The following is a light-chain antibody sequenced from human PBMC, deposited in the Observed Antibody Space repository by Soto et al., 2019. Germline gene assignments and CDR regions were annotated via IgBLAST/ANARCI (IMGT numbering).Light chain of an antibody. CDR1: SSDVGAYDY. CDR2: EVS. CDR3: SSYTDNGISTEV. V-gene: IGLV2-8*01. J-gene: IGLJ3*02. Sequence: QSALTQPPSASGSPGQSVTISCTGNSSDVGAYDYVSWFQQHPGRAPKLMIYEVSKRPSGVPDRFSGSKSGNTASLTVSGLQAEDEADYYGSSYTDNGISTEVVGGGTEVTVL.